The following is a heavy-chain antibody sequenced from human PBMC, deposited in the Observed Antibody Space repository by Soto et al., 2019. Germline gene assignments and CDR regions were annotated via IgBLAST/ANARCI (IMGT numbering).Heavy chain of an antibody. D-gene: IGHD1-20*01. Sequence: QVQLQESGPGLVKPSQTLSLTCTVSGGSISSGGYYWSWIRQHPGKGLEWIGYIYYSGSTYYTPSLKSRVTISVDTSKNQFSLKLSSVTAADTAVYYCARDRITGTTNAFDIWGQGTMVTVSS. CDR3: ARDRITGTTNAFDI. CDR2: IYYSGST. J-gene: IGHJ3*02. V-gene: IGHV4-31*03. CDR1: GGSISSGGYY.